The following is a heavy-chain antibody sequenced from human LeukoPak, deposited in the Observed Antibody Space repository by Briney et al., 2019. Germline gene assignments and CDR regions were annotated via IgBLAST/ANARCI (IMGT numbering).Heavy chain of an antibody. V-gene: IGHV1-2*02. Sequence: ASVKVSCKASGYTFTGYYIHWVRQAPGQGLEWMGWINPNSGGTNYAQKFQGRVTMTRDTSISTAYMELRSLRSDDTAVYYCARDLPPYYDYVWGSYRPLDYWGQGTLVTVSS. J-gene: IGHJ4*02. D-gene: IGHD3-16*02. CDR1: GYTFTGYY. CDR3: ARDLPPYYDYVWGSYRPLDY. CDR2: INPNSGGT.